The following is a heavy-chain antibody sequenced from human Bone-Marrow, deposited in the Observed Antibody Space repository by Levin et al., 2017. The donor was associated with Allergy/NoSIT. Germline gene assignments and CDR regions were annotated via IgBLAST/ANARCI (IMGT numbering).Heavy chain of an antibody. J-gene: IGHJ5*02. Sequence: SQTLSLTCSVSAGSIGDFYWTWVRQTAGTGLEWIGRMHTSQGPIYNPSLRSRLSMSLDTSNNEFSLNLRPVTVADTAQYYCARSDPRSPFKAFDLWGQGILVTVSS. D-gene: IGHD2-21*01. CDR2: MHTSQGP. CDR1: AGSIGDFY. V-gene: IGHV4-4*07. CDR3: ARSDPRSPFKAFDL.